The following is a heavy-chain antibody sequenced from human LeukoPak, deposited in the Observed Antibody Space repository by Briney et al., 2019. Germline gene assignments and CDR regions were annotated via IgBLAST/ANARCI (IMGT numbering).Heavy chain of an antibody. Sequence: ASVKVSCKASGYTFSTSGFNWVRQAPGQGLEWMGWITTSNGNTNYAQKFQGRVTMTTDTSTSTAYTELMSLRSDDTAVYYCARDEVYGERDFDYWGQGTLVTVSS. V-gene: IGHV1-18*01. D-gene: IGHD4-17*01. CDR2: ITTSNGNT. CDR1: GYTFSTSG. J-gene: IGHJ4*02. CDR3: ARDEVYGERDFDY.